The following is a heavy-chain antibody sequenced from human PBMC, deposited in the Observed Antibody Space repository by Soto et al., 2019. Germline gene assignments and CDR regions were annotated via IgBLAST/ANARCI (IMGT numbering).Heavy chain of an antibody. Sequence: VVSLRLSCAASGFTCSNYAMRWVRQALGKGLEWVSAISGSGGSTYYADSVKGRFTISRDNSKNTLYLQMNSLRAEDTAVYYCAKGHENIKPYYMDVWGKGTTVTVSS. V-gene: IGHV3-23*01. J-gene: IGHJ6*03. CDR1: GFTCSNYA. CDR3: AKGHENIKPYYMDV. CDR2: ISGSGGST.